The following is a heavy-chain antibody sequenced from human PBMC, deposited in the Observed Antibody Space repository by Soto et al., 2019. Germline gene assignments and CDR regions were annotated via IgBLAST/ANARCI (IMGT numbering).Heavy chain of an antibody. CDR1: GFTVSSNY. CDR3: ARVQGEMGTIRGYFDL. J-gene: IGHJ2*01. V-gene: IGHV3-53*01. D-gene: IGHD1-1*01. Sequence: EVQLVESGGGLIQPGGSLRLSCAASGFTVSSNYMSWVRQAPGKGLEWVSVFYSGGSTYYADSVKGRFTISRDNSKNTLYLQMNSLRAEDTAVYYCARVQGEMGTIRGYFDLWGRGTLVTVSS. CDR2: FYSGGST.